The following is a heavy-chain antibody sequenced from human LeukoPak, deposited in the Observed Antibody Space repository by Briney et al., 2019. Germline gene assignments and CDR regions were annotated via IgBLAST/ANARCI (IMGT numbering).Heavy chain of an antibody. J-gene: IGHJ4*02. CDR1: GGSIGIYY. CDR2: IYYSGSS. D-gene: IGHD5-24*01. V-gene: IGHV4-59*06. CDR3: ARNRDGYNSFDY. Sequence: SETLSLTCNVSGGSIGIYYWSWIRRPPGKGLEWIGYIYYSGSSYYNPSLRSRVTISVDTSKNHFSLKLSSVTAADTAVYYCARNRDGYNSFDYWGQGTLVTVSS.